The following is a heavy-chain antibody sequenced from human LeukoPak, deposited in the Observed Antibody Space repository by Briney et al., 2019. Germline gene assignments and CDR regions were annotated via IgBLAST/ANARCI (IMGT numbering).Heavy chain of an antibody. Sequence: XSYDAPNTSYPPSLKGPFPISRDNSKTPLYLQMNSLRAEATAVYYCARVGYGDYVGAFDIWGQGTMVTVSS. J-gene: IGHJ3*02. CDR2: XSYDAPNT. CDR3: ARVGYGDYVGAFDI. D-gene: IGHD4-17*01. V-gene: IGHV3-30-3*01.